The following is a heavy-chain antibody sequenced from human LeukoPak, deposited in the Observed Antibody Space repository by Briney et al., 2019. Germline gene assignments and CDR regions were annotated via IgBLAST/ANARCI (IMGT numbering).Heavy chain of an antibody. D-gene: IGHD3-16*02. CDR2: ISWNSGSI. CDR1: GFTFDDYA. CDR3: AKALSSSFYYFDL. J-gene: IGHJ2*01. Sequence: GGSLRLSCAASGFTFDDYAMHWVRQAPGKGLEWVSGISWNSGSIGYADSVKGRFTISRDNAKNSLYLQMNSLRAEDTAIYYCAKALSSSFYYFDLGGRGTLVTVSS. V-gene: IGHV3-9*01.